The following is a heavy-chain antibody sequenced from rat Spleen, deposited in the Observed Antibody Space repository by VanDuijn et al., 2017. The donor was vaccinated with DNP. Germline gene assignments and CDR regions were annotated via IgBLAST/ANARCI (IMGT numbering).Heavy chain of an antibody. CDR3: ARWVWYFDY. V-gene: IGHV3-1*01. Sequence: EVRLQESGPGLVKPSQSLSLTCSVTGSSITSNYWGWIRQFPGNKMEYIGHISFRGSPNYNPSLKSRIPITRDTSKNRFFLHLDSVTTEDTATYYCARWVWYFDYWGQGIIVTVSS. CDR2: ISFRGSP. CDR1: GSSITSNY. J-gene: IGHJ2*01.